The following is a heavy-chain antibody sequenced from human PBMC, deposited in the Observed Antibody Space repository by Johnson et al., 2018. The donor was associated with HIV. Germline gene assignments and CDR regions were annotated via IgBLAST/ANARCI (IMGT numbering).Heavy chain of an antibody. CDR1: GFTFEDYG. CDR3: ARERISGNSGAGALDI. D-gene: IGHD4-23*01. V-gene: IGHV3-20*04. Sequence: VQLVESGGGVVRPGGSLRLSCAASGFTFEDYGMNWVHQAPGKGLEWVSGINWNGGSTGYADSVKGRFTISRDNAKNSLSLQMTRLRVEDTALYYCARERISGNSGAGALDIWGQGTMVTVSS. J-gene: IGHJ3*02. CDR2: INWNGGST.